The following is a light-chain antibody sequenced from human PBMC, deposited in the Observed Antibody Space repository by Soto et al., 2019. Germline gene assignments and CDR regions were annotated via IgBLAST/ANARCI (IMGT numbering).Light chain of an antibody. CDR1: SSDVGAYKY. Sequence: QSVLTQPASVSGSPGQSITISCTGTSSDVGAYKYVSWFQQYPGKVPKLIIYEVNDRPSGVSNRFSASKSGNTASLTISWLQAEDEADYYCSSYTRQSTYVFGTGTKLTVL. J-gene: IGLJ1*01. CDR2: EVN. V-gene: IGLV2-14*03. CDR3: SSYTRQSTYV.